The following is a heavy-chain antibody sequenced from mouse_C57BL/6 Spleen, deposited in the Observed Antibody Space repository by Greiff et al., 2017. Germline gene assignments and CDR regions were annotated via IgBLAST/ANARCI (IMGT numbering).Heavy chain of an antibody. Sequence: EVQGVESGGGLVKPGGSLKLSCAASGFTFSSYAMSWVRQTPEKRLEWVATISDGGSYTYYPDNVKGRFTISRNNAKNNLYLQMGHLKSEDTAMYYSARDGDYGSCFAYWGQGTLVTVSA. CDR3: ARDGDYGSCFAY. CDR2: ISDGGSYT. D-gene: IGHD1-1*01. V-gene: IGHV5-4*01. J-gene: IGHJ3*01. CDR1: GFTFSSYA.